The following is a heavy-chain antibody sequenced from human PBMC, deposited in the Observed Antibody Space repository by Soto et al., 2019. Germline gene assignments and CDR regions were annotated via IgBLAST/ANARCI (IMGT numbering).Heavy chain of an antibody. Sequence: GGSLRLSCASSGFTFASYNMLWVRQVPGKGLGWGASIRHHSDYIYHADSVKGRFTVSRDKAKNSLFLEMTILRDEDTAVYYCARGGSAERQTGGDSYHYYPTDVGGQGTTVTIS. V-gene: IGHV3-21*01. J-gene: IGHJ6*02. CDR3: ARGGSAERQTGGDSYHYYPTDV. CDR1: GFTFASYN. D-gene: IGHD3-22*01. CDR2: IRHHSDYI.